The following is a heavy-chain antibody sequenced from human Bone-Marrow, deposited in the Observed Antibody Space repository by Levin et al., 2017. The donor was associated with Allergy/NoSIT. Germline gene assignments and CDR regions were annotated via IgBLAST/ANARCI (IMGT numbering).Heavy chain of an antibody. V-gene: IGHV4-39*01. J-gene: IGHJ4*02. Sequence: PSETLSLTCTVSGGSISSGSHYWGWVRQPPGKGLEWIGSHFYGGSARYRPSLRSRVTISVDTSKSQFSLKLSSVTAADTAVYYCVRQTYGRNSLEYWGQGTLVTVSS. D-gene: IGHD4-23*01. CDR3: VRQTYGRNSLEY. CDR2: HFYGGSA. CDR1: GGSISSGSHY.